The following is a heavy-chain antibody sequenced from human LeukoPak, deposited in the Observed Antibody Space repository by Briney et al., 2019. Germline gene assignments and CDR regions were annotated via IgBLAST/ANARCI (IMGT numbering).Heavy chain of an antibody. CDR1: GFTFSSYE. J-gene: IGHJ3*02. Sequence: GGSLRLSCEASGFTFSSYEMNWFRQAPGKGLEWVSYVSKSGGTMKNADSVKGRFTDSRDNAKNSLHLQMNSLTAEDTAVYYCATAVIRGRGTMVTVSS. CDR2: VSKSGGTM. V-gene: IGHV3-48*03. CDR3: ATAVI.